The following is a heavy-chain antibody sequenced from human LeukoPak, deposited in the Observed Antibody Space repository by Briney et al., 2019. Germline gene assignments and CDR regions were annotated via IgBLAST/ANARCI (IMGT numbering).Heavy chain of an antibody. J-gene: IGHJ4*02. CDR2: IYHSGST. D-gene: IGHD3-3*01. Sequence: PSETLSLTCTVSGGSISSGGYYWSWIRQPPGKGLEWIGYIYHSGSTYYNPSLKSRVTISVDRSKNQFSLKLSSVTAADTAVYYCARGFLEWFNFDYWGQGTLVTVSS. V-gene: IGHV4-30-2*01. CDR3: ARGFLEWFNFDY. CDR1: GGSISSGGYY.